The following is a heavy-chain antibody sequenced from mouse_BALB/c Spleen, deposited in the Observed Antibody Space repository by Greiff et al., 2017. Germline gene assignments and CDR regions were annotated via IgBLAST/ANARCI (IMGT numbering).Heavy chain of an antibody. J-gene: IGHJ4*01. Sequence: VQLQQSGAELVRPGSSVKISCKASGYAFSNYWMHWVKQRPGQGLEWIGQIYPGDGATNYNGNFKGKVTLTADKSSSTAYMQLSSLTSEDSAVYFCARRTDYYAMDDWGQGTSVTVSS. CDR3: ARRTDYYAMDD. CDR2: IYPGDGAT. CDR1: GYAFSNYW. V-gene: IGHV1-80*01. D-gene: IGHD4-1*01.